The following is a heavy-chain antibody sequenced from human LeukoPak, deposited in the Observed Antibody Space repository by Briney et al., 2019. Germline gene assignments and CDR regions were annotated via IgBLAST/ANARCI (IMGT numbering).Heavy chain of an antibody. CDR3: AKDPGSNSYGSFDN. CDR2: TSGSGRNT. D-gene: IGHD5-18*01. V-gene: IGHV3-23*01. Sequence: GGSLRLSCAASGFTFSTYAMTWVRQAPGEGLEWVSSTSGSGRNTYYADSVKGRFTISRDNSKNTLYLQMNSLRAEDTAIYYCAKDPGSNSYGSFDNWGQGTLVTVSS. J-gene: IGHJ4*02. CDR1: GFTFSTYA.